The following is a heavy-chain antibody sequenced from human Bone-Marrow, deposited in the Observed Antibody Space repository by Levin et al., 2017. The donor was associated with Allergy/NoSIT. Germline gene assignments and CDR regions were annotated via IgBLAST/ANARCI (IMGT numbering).Heavy chain of an antibody. Sequence: GSLRLSCTVSGYSISSGYYWGWIRQPPGKGLEWIGSIYHSGSTYYNPSLKSRVTISVDTSKNQFSLKLSSVTAADTAVYYCARDAQRLVRRFDPWGQGTLVTVSS. CDR1: GYSISSGYY. CDR2: IYHSGST. CDR3: ARDAQRLVRRFDP. V-gene: IGHV4-38-2*02. D-gene: IGHD6-19*01. J-gene: IGHJ5*02.